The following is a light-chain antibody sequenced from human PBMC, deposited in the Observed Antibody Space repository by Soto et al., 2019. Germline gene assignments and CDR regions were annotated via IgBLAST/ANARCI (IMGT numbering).Light chain of an antibody. J-gene: IGLJ1*01. V-gene: IGLV1-40*01. CDR1: SSNIGAGYD. Sequence: QPVLTQPPSVSGAPGQTVTISCTGSSSNIGAGYDVHWYQQLPGTAPKLLIYANTNRPSGVPDRFSGSKSGTSASLAIIGLQAEDEADYYCQSYDSSLSGYVFGTGTKVTVL. CDR3: QSYDSSLSGYV. CDR2: ANT.